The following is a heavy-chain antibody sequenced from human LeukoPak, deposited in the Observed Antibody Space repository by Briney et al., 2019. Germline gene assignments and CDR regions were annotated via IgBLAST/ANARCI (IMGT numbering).Heavy chain of an antibody. V-gene: IGHV5-51*01. CDR2: IYPGDSDT. CDR3: ARRSPGYYYGMDV. Sequence: GESLKIPCKGSGYSFTSYWIGWVRQMPGKGLEWMGIIYPGDSDTRYSPSFQGQVTISADKSISTAYLQWSSLKASDTAMYYCARRSPGYYYGMDVWGQGTTVTVSS. CDR1: GYSFTSYW. J-gene: IGHJ6*02.